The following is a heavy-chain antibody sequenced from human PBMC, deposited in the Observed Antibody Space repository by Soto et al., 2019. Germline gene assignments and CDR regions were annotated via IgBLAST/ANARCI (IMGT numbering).Heavy chain of an antibody. Sequence: GGSRRLSCAASGFTFSSYSMNWVRQAPGKGLEWVSYISSSSSTIYYADSVKGRFTISRDNAKNSLYLQMNSLRAEDTAVYYCARDYVGAYCSSTSCYSDYYYGMDVWAQGTTVNVSS. CDR3: ARDYVGAYCSSTSCYSDYYYGMDV. J-gene: IGHJ6*02. CDR1: GFTFSSYS. CDR2: ISSSSSTI. D-gene: IGHD2-2*01. V-gene: IGHV3-48*01.